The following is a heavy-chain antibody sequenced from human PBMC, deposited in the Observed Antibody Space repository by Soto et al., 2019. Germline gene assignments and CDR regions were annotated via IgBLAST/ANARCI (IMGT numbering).Heavy chain of an antibody. Sequence: SETLSLTCTVSGGSFSGYFWTWIRQPPGKGLEWLAEINHSGITNYNPSVESRVSMSVDTSKNQFSLRLYSVTAADTAVYYCVRGPYNYNSRYFDYWGQGTLVTVSS. J-gene: IGHJ4*02. CDR3: VRGPYNYNSRYFDY. V-gene: IGHV4-34*01. CDR2: INHSGIT. D-gene: IGHD1-1*01. CDR1: GGSFSGYF.